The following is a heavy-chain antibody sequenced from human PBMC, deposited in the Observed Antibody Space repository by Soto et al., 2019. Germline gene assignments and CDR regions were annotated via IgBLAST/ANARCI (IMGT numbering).Heavy chain of an antibody. V-gene: IGHV4-31*03. CDR2: IYYSGST. Sequence: SETLSLTCTVSGGSISSGGYYWSCIRQHPGKGLEWIGYIYYSGSTYYNPSLKSRVTISVGTSKNQFSLKLSSVTAADTAVYYCARDAGGHHLGVAYWGQGTLVTVSS. CDR3: ARDAGGHHLGVAY. CDR1: GGSISSGGYY. J-gene: IGHJ4*02. D-gene: IGHD3-16*01.